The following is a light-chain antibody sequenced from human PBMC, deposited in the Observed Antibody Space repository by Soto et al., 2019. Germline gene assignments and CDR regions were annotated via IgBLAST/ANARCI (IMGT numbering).Light chain of an antibody. CDR1: QGXXXX. CDR2: AAS. V-gene: IGKV1-27*01. CDR3: QKYNSAPRT. Sequence: DIQMTQSPSSLSASVGDRVTITCRASQGXXXXLAWYQQKPGKVPKLLIYAASTLQXGVPSRFSGSGSGTDXXXXXXXXXXXDVATYYCQKYNSAPRTFGQGTKVEIK. J-gene: IGKJ1*01.